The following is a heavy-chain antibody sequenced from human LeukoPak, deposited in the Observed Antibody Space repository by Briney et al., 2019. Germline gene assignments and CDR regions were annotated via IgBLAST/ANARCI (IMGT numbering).Heavy chain of an antibody. Sequence: HWASVKVSCKASGYTFTGYYMHWVRQAPGQGLEWMGWINPNSGGTNYAQKFQGRVTMTRDTSIITAYMELSRLRSDDTAVYYCARDPSVDTAMDTGYYYMDVWGKGTTVTVSS. CDR1: GYTFTGYY. D-gene: IGHD5-18*01. J-gene: IGHJ6*03. V-gene: IGHV1-2*02. CDR3: ARDPSVDTAMDTGYYYMDV. CDR2: INPNSGGT.